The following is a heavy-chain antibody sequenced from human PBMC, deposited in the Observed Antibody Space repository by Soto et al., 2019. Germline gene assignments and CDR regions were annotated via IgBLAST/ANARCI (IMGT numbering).Heavy chain of an antibody. CDR2: VSPDSVST. Sequence: ASVKVSCKASGYTFSGYDINWVRQATGQGLEWMGWVSPDSVSTGYAGMFPGRVTISWXRSTTTAYTDLSSLTSEDSAVYYCARATELRYVEWSVYRGGNYAMDVWGQGTTVTVSS. CDR3: ARATELRYVEWSVYRGGNYAMDV. J-gene: IGHJ6*02. V-gene: IGHV1-8*01. D-gene: IGHD3-3*01. CDR1: GYTFSGYD.